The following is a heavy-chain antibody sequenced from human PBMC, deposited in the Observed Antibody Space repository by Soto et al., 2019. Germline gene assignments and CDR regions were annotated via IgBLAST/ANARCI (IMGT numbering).Heavy chain of an antibody. CDR1: GGSISSSSYY. D-gene: IGHD1-26*01. V-gene: IGHV4-39*07. J-gene: IGHJ6*02. CDR2: IYYSGST. Sequence: SETLSLTCTVSGGSISSSSYYWGWIRQPPGKGLEWIGSIYYSGSTNYNPSLKSRVTISVDKSKKQFSLKLSSVTAADTAVYYCARVSGSYYYGTDVWGQGTTVTVSS. CDR3: ARVSGSYYYGTDV.